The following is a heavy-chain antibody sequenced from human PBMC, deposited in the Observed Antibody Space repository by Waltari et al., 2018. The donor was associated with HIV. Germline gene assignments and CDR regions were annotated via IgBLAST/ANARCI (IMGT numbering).Heavy chain of an antibody. D-gene: IGHD3-3*01. J-gene: IGHJ4*02. V-gene: IGHV3-7*01. CDR3: VRGEKERMLRFLEYLPSGNFDY. Sequence: EVQLVESGGGLVRPGGSLRLSCEASGFSFSNYGMHWVRQSPGKGLEWVANIKEDGSETHYVDSVKGGFTISRDDAKNSLYLQRNSLTADDTAVYFCVRGEKERMLRFLEYLPSGNFDYWGQGTLVTVSS. CDR2: IKEDGSET. CDR1: GFSFSNYG.